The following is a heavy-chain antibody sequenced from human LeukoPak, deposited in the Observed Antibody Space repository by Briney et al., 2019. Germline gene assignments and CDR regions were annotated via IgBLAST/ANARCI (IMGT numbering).Heavy chain of an antibody. D-gene: IGHD6-13*01. V-gene: IGHV3-30-3*01. CDR3: ARDSSSWFLDY. CDR1: GFTFSSYA. Sequence: GGSLRLSCAASGFTFSSYAMHWVRQAPGKGLEWVAVISYDGSNKYYADSVKGRFTISRDNSKNTLYLQMNSLRAEDTAVYYCARDSSSWFLDYWGQGTLVTVSS. CDR2: ISYDGSNK. J-gene: IGHJ4*02.